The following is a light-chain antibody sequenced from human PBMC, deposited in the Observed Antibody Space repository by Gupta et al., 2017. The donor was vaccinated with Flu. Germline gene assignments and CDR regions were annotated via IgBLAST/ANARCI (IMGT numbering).Light chain of an antibody. Sequence: LSTFEYSTPTYCPGQKVYTRYLAWYQQKPVQAPMHLIYGASSMASGFPDRFSGSGFGTEFTLTIIRREPEDFAVYYCHHNCSSPRVLGQGTKLDIK. CDR3: HHNCSSPRV. CDR2: GAS. J-gene: IGKJ2*01. V-gene: IGKV3-20*01. CDR1: QKVYTRY.